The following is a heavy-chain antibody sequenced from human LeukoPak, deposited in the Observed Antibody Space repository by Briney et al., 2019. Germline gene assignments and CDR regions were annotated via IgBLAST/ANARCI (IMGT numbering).Heavy chain of an antibody. CDR2: SHYSESP. Sequence: NPSETLSLTCTVSGGSISSYYWSWIRQPPGKGLEWIGYSHYSESPNYNPSLKSRVTISVDTSKNQFSLDLSSVTAADTAVYYCASRTGSSSTFHYWGQGTLVTVSS. J-gene: IGHJ4*02. V-gene: IGHV4-59*01. CDR1: GGSISSYY. CDR3: ASRTGSSSTFHY. D-gene: IGHD6-13*01.